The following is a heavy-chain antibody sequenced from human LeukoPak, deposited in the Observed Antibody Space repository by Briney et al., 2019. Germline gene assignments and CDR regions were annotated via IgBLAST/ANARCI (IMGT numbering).Heavy chain of an antibody. CDR1: GFTFSDYY. CDR2: IKQDGSEK. D-gene: IGHD3-22*01. Sequence: PGGSLGLSCAASGFTFSDYYMSWIRQAPGKGLEWVANIKQDGSEKYYVDSVKGRFTISRDNAKNSLYLQMNSLRAEDTAVYYCARDVWLPTKNWFDPWGQGTLVTVSS. V-gene: IGHV3-7*01. CDR3: ARDVWLPTKNWFDP. J-gene: IGHJ5*02.